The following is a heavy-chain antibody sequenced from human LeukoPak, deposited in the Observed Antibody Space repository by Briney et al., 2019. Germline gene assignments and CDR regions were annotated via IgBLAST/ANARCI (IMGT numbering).Heavy chain of an antibody. D-gene: IGHD2-15*01. CDR2: IYYSGST. J-gene: IGHJ4*02. CDR1: GGSISSYY. Sequence: SETLSLTCTVSGGSISSYYWSWTRQPPGKGLEWIGYIYYSGSTNYNPSLKSRVTISVDTSKNQFSLKLSSVTAADTAVYYCARTYCSGGSCYFVYWGQGTLVTVSS. CDR3: ARTYCSGGSCYFVY. V-gene: IGHV4-59*01.